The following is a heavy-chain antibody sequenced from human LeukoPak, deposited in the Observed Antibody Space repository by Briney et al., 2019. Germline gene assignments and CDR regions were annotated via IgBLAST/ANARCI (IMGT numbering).Heavy chain of an antibody. V-gene: IGHV3-74*01. J-gene: IGHJ4*02. CDR1: GFSLSNYW. Sequence: GGSLRLSCVASGFSLSNYWMHWVRHPPGKGLMWVSRINTDGDNIQYADSVKGRFIISRDNAKNTLYLQLNSLRAEDTAVYYCARVIVGATGSDYWGQGTLVTVSS. CDR2: INTDGDNI. CDR3: ARVIVGATGSDY. D-gene: IGHD1-26*01.